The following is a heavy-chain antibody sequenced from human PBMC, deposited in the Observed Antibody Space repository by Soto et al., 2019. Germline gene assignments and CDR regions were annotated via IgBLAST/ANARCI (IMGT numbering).Heavy chain of an antibody. D-gene: IGHD6-13*01. J-gene: IGHJ3*02. CDR2: IIPILGIA. V-gene: IGHV1-69*02. CDR1: GGTFSSYT. Sequence: QVQLVQSGAEVKKPGSSVKVSCKASGGTFSSYTISWVRQAPGQGLEWMGRIIPILGIANYAQKFQGRVTITADKSPSTAYMELSSLRSEDTAVYYCAGGNSSSSKPAAFDIWGQGTMVTVSS. CDR3: AGGNSSSSKPAAFDI.